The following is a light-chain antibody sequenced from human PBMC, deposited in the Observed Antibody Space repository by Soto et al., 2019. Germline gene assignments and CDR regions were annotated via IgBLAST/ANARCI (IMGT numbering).Light chain of an antibody. V-gene: IGKV1-12*02. CDR2: AAS. CDR3: LSGHSRP. J-gene: IGKJ4*01. Sequence: DIQMTQSPSSVSASVGDRVTITCRASQGLSTYLAWYQQKPGKAPKLLIYAASNLQSGVPSRFSGSGSGTDFTLTISSLQPEDFATYYCLSGHSRPFGGGTKVDNK. CDR1: QGLSTY.